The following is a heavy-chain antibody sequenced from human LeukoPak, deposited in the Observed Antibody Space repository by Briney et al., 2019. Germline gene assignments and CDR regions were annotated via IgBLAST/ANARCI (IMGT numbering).Heavy chain of an antibody. CDR2: ISGSGGST. CDR1: GFTFSSYA. D-gene: IGHD3-10*01. J-gene: IGHJ3*02. Sequence: AGGSLRLSCAASGFTFSSYAMSWVRQAPGKGLEWVSAISGSGGSTYYADSVKGRFTISRDNSKNTLYLQMNSLRAEDTAVYYCTLLLSFGEEDAFDIWGQGTMVTVSS. CDR3: TLLLSFGEEDAFDI. V-gene: IGHV3-23*01.